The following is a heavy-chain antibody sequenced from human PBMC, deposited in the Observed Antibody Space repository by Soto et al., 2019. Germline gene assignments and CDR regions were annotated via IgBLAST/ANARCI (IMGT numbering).Heavy chain of an antibody. CDR3: ARGDGYNRWRNAFDI. J-gene: IGHJ3*02. V-gene: IGHV4-4*07. D-gene: IGHD5-12*01. Sequence: QVQLQESGPGLVKPSETLSLTCTVSGGSISSYYWSWIRLPAGKGLGWIWRSYTSGSTNYNSSLKGGGTMTVDTAKIRFSLTLSSVTAADTAVSYCARGDGYNRWRNAFDIWGQGTMVTVSS. CDR2: SYTSGST. CDR1: GGSISSYY.